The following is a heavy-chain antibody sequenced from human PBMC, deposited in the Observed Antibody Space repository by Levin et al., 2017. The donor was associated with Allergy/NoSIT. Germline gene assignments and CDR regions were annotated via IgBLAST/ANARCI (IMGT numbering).Heavy chain of an antibody. CDR3: AKGGLQLGYSFDS. J-gene: IGHJ4*02. D-gene: IGHD6-13*01. Sequence: PGGSLRLSCAASGFTFSSSAMSWVRQAPGKGLEWVSAISTDSEYIFYADSVKGRVTISRDNSRNRLYLQMSSLRVEDTAVYYCAKGGLQLGYSFDSWGQGALVPVSS. V-gene: IGHV3-23*01. CDR1: GFTFSSSA. CDR2: ISTDSEYI.